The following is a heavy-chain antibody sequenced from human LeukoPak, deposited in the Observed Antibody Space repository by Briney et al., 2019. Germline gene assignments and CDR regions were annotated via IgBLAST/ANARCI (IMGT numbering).Heavy chain of an antibody. CDR2: IRSKAYGGTT. CDR1: GFTYGDYA. V-gene: IGHV3-49*03. J-gene: IGHJ4*02. Sequence: PGGSLRLSCTASGFTYGDYAMSWFRQAPGKGLEWVGFIRSKAYGGTTEYAASVKGRFTISRDDSKSIAYLQMNSLKTEDTAVYYCTRDRSYITMVRGVGVGGDSYWGQGTLVTVSS. D-gene: IGHD3-10*01. CDR3: TRDRSYITMVRGVGVGGDSY.